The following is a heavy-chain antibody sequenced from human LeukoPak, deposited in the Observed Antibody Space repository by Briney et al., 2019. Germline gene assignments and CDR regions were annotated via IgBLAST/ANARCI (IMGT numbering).Heavy chain of an antibody. CDR3: ARLSYGGSYYYFHY. D-gene: IGHD1-26*01. CDR2: IYYSGST. CDR1: GGSISSYY. Sequence: SETLSLTCTVSGGSISSYYWSWIRQPPGKGLEWIGYIYYSGSTNYNPSLKSRVTISVDTSKNQFSLKLSPVTAADTAVYYCARLSYGGSYYYFHYWGQGTLVTVSS. V-gene: IGHV4-59*08. J-gene: IGHJ4*02.